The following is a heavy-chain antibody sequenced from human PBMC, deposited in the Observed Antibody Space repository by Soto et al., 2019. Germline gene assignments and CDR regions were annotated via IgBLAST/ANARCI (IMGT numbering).Heavy chain of an antibody. CDR1: GSSFSRYA. D-gene: IGHD6-6*01. V-gene: IGHV1-69*06. CDR3: ARVRSLALRYFYGMDV. CDR2: IIPIFGTT. Sequence: QVQLVQSGAELRKPGSSLQVSCRASGSSFSRYAISWVRQAPGQGLEWMGGIIPIFGTTQYAQKFQGRVTITADKSTGAVYLEVSNLKSDDTAVYFCARVRSLALRYFYGMDVWGQGTTVTVAS. J-gene: IGHJ6*02.